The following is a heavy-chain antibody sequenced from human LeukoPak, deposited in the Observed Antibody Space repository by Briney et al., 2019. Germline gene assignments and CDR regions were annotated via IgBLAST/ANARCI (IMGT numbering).Heavy chain of an antibody. J-gene: IGHJ4*02. CDR1: GFTFSSYS. Sequence: TGGSLRLSCAASGFTFSSYSMNWVRQAPGKGLEWVSSISSSGSYIYYADSVKGRFTISRDNAKNSLFLQMNSLSGEDTAVYYCARHYYGSGRIVDWGQGTLVTVSS. V-gene: IGHV3-21*01. CDR3: ARHYYGSGRIVD. D-gene: IGHD3-10*01. CDR2: ISSSGSYI.